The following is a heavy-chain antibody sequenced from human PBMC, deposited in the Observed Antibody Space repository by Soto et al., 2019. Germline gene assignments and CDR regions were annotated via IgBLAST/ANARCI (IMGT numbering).Heavy chain of an antibody. V-gene: IGHV3-23*01. D-gene: IGHD2-21*02. CDR2: ISGSGGST. Sequence: HPGGSLRLSCAASGFTFSSYAMSWLRQPPGKGLEWVSAISGSGGSTYYADSVKGRFTISRDNSKNTLYLQMDSLRAEDTAVYYCAKDRAYCGGDCYSIDAFDIWGQGTMVTVSS. CDR3: AKDRAYCGGDCYSIDAFDI. CDR1: GFTFSSYA. J-gene: IGHJ3*02.